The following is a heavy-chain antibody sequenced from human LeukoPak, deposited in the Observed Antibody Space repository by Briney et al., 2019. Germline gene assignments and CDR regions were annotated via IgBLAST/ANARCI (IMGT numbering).Heavy chain of an antibody. CDR3: VKDSLNWFGESIS. Sequence: GGSLRLSCAASGFTFSSYEMNWVRQAPGKGLEWVSYISSSGSTIYYADSVKGRFTISRDNSKNTLYLQMNSLRAEDTAVYYCVKDSLNWFGESISWGQGTLVTVSS. CDR1: GFTFSSYE. V-gene: IGHV3-48*03. J-gene: IGHJ5*02. CDR2: ISSSGSTI. D-gene: IGHD3-10*01.